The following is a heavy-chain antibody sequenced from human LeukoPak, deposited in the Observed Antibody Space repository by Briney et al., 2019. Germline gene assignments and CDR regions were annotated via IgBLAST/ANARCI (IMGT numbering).Heavy chain of an antibody. CDR2: ISGSGGST. D-gene: IGHD2-15*01. CDR3: AKDRIVVVVAATLFY. V-gene: IGHV3-23*01. Sequence: PGGSLRLSCAASGFTFSSYAMSWVRQAPGKGLEWVSAISGSGGSTYYADSVKGRFTISRDNSKNTLYLQMNSLRAEDTAVYYCAKDRIVVVVAATLFYWGQGTLVTVSS. J-gene: IGHJ4*02. CDR1: GFTFSSYA.